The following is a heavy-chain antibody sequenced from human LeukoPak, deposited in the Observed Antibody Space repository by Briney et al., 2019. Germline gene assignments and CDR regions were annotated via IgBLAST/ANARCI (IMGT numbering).Heavy chain of an antibody. V-gene: IGHV3-30-3*01. CDR1: GSTFSFYS. J-gene: IGHJ4*02. CDR2: ISYNGSNK. D-gene: IGHD3-16*01. Sequence: PERSLRLSCAASGSTFSFYSMHWVRQAPGKGLEWVALISYNGSNKYYADSVKGRFSISRDNSKNTLYLQMNSLRTEDTAVYYRARTENYDYLWGSFDYWGQGTLVTVSS. CDR3: ARTENYDYLWGSFDY.